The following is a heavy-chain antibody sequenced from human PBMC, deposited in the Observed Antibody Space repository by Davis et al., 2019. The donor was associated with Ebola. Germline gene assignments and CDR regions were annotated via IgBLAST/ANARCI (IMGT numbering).Heavy chain of an antibody. CDR2: IYYIGST. D-gene: IGHD3-10*01. CDR3: AGDYYGSGSYYGMDV. CDR1: GGSVGSYY. J-gene: IGHJ6*02. V-gene: IGHV4-59*02. Sequence: MPSETLSLTCTVSGGSVGSYYWSWIRQPPGKGLEWIGYIYYIGSTNYNPSLKSRVTMSVDTSKNQFSLRLSSVTAADTAMYYCAGDYYGSGSYYGMDVWGQGTTVTVSS.